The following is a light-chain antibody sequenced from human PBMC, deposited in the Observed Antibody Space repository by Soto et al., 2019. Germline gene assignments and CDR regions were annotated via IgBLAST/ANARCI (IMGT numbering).Light chain of an antibody. Sequence: EIVLTQSPGTLSLYPGERATLSCRASQRVSSISLAWYPQKPDQAPRLLLYGASSRATGIPDRFSGSGSGTDFTLTISSLEPEDFAVYYCQQYGSSPRALYTFGQGTKLEIK. J-gene: IGKJ2*01. V-gene: IGKV3-20*01. CDR2: GAS. CDR3: QQYGSSPRALYT. CDR1: QRVSSIS.